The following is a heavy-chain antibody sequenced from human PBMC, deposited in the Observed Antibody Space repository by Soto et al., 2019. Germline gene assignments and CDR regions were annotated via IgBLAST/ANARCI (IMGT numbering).Heavy chain of an antibody. CDR2: IWYDGSNK. CDR1: GFTFSSYG. CDR3: ARSFLIGPQKYFDL. Sequence: PGGSLRLSCAASGFTFSSYGMHWVRQAPGKGLEWVAVIWYDGSNKYYADSVKGRFTISRDNSKNTLYLQMNSLRAEDTAVYYCARSFLIGPQKYFDLWGRGTLVTVSS. D-gene: IGHD2-8*01. V-gene: IGHV3-33*01. J-gene: IGHJ2*01.